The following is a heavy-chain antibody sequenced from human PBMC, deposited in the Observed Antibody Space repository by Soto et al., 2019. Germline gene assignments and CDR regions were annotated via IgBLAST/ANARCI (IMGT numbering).Heavy chain of an antibody. CDR2: IYYSGST. D-gene: IGHD2-2*01. CDR3: ARDMGYCSSTSCYYWFDP. CDR1: GGSISSGDYY. V-gene: IGHV4-30-4*01. Sequence: SETLSLTCTVSGGSISSGDYYWSWIRQPPGKGLEWIGYIYYSGSTYYNPSLKSRVTISVDTSKNQFSLKLSSVTAADTAVYYCARDMGYCSSTSCYYWFDPWGQGTLVTVSS. J-gene: IGHJ5*02.